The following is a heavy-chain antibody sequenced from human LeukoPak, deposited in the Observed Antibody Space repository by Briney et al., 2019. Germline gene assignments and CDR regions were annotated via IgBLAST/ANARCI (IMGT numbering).Heavy chain of an antibody. CDR3: AREATIEARAGGFFDY. J-gene: IGHJ4*02. CDR1: GFTFSSYE. CDR2: ISSSGSTI. D-gene: IGHD6-6*01. Sequence: GGSLRLSCAASGFTFSSYEMNWVRQAPGKGLEWVSYISSSGSTIYYADSVKGRFTISRDNAKNSLYLQMNSLRAEDTAVYYCAREATIEARAGGFFDYWGQGILVTVSS. V-gene: IGHV3-48*03.